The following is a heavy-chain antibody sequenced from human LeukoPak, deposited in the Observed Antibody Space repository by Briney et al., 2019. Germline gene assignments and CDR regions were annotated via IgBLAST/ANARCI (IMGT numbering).Heavy chain of an antibody. V-gene: IGHV3-33*01. J-gene: IGHJ3*02. CDR3: ARAGGAFDI. CDR1: GFTFSSYG. CDR2: IWYDGSDK. D-gene: IGHD2-15*01. Sequence: GGSLRLSCAASGFTFSSYGMHWVRQAPGKGLEWVAVIWYDGSDKYYTDSVKGRFTISRDNSKNALYLQMNSLRAEDMAIYYCARAGGAFDIWGQGTMVTVSS.